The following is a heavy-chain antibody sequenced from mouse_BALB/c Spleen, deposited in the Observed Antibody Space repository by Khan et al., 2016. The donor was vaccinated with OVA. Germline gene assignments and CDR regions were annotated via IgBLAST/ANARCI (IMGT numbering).Heavy chain of an antibody. Sequence: EVQLQESGPELVKPGASVKISRKASGYSFTGYFMNWVMQSHGKSLEWIGRINPHIGETFYNQKFKGKATLTVDESSSTAHMELRSLASEDCAVYYCARIYRSDFDYWGQGTTLTVSS. CDR1: GYSFTGYF. CDR2: INPHIGET. V-gene: IGHV1-20*02. D-gene: IGHD1-1*01. J-gene: IGHJ2*01. CDR3: ARIYRSDFDY.